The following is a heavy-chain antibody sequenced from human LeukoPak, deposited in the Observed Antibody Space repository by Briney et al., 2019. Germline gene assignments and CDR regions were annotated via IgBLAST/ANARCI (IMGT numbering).Heavy chain of an antibody. V-gene: IGHV4-34*01. J-gene: IGHJ4*02. CDR3: ARTNYDYVWGSYRQTHFDY. Sequence: SETLSLTCAVYGGSFSGYYWSWIRQPPRKGLEWIGEINHSGSTNYNPSLKRRVTISVDTSKNQFSLKLSSVTAADTGVYYCARTNYDYVWGSYRQTHFDYWGQGTLVTVSS. CDR2: INHSGST. CDR1: GGSFSGYY. D-gene: IGHD3-16*02.